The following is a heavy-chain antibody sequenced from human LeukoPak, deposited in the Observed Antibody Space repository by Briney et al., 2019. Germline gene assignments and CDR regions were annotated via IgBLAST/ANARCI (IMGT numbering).Heavy chain of an antibody. V-gene: IGHV1-8*01. J-gene: IGHJ4*02. Sequence: ASVKVSCKASGYTFTSYDINWVRQATGQGLEWMGWMNPNSGNTGYAQKFQGRVTMTRDTSISTAYMELSRLRSDDTAVYYCARGSPFREPIDYWGQGTLVTVSS. CDR1: GYTFTSYD. D-gene: IGHD1-26*01. CDR3: ARGSPFREPIDY. CDR2: MNPNSGNT.